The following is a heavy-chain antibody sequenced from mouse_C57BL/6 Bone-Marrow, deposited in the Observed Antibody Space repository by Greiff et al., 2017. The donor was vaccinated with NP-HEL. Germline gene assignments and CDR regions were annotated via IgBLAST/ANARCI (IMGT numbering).Heavy chain of an antibody. D-gene: IGHD1-1*01. Sequence: VQLQQSGPELVKPGASVKISCKASGYTFTDYYMNWVKQSHGKSLEWIGDINPNNGGTSYNQKFKGKATLTVDKSSSTAYMELRSLTSEDSAVYYCARGVTTVEDFDYWGQGTTLTVSS. CDR3: ARGVTTVEDFDY. V-gene: IGHV1-26*01. CDR2: INPNNGGT. CDR1: GYTFTDYY. J-gene: IGHJ2*01.